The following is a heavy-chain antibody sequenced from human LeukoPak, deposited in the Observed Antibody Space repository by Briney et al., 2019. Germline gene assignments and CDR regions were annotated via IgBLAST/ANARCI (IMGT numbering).Heavy chain of an antibody. V-gene: IGHV3-23*01. CDR1: GFTFSSYG. D-gene: IGHD2-15*01. CDR3: ARVVDCSGGSCYGNWFDP. CDR2: ISGSGGST. J-gene: IGHJ5*02. Sequence: PGGTLRLSCAASGFTFSSYGMSWVRQAPGKGLEWVSAISGSGGSTYYADSVKGRFTISRDNSKNSLYLQMNSLRAEDTAVYYCARVVDCSGGSCYGNWFDPWGQGTLVTVSS.